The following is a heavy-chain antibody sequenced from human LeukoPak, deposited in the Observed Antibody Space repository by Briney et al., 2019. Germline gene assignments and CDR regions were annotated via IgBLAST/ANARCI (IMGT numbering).Heavy chain of an antibody. CDR2: INPDSGFT. J-gene: IGHJ6*02. CDR1: GYKFTEDY. Sequence: ASVKVSCKASGYKFTEDYRHGVRQAPGQGLEFMGWINPDSGFTNYAQKFQGRVTVTRDTSISTVYMELSSLRSDDTAVYYCATAKQYYDILTGYYSDQYYGMDVWGQGTTVTVSS. D-gene: IGHD3-9*01. V-gene: IGHV1-2*02. CDR3: ATAKQYYDILTGYYSDQYYGMDV.